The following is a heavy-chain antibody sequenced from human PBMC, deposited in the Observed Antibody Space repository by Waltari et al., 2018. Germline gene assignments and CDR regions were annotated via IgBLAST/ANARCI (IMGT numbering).Heavy chain of an antibody. Sequence: QVQLVQSGAEVKKPGSSVKVSCKASGGTFSSYAISWVRQAPGQRLEWMGGIIPILGIANYAQKFQGRVTITADESTSTAYMELSSLRSEDTAVYYCARVTPDYYDSSGYYSSFYDYWGQGTLVTVSS. V-gene: IGHV1-69*04. CDR1: GGTFSSYA. J-gene: IGHJ4*02. CDR3: ARVTPDYYDSSGYYSSFYDY. D-gene: IGHD3-22*01. CDR2: IIPILGIA.